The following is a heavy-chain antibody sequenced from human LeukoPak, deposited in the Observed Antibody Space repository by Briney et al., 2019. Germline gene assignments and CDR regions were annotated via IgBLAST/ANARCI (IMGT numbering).Heavy chain of an antibody. D-gene: IGHD3-3*01. Sequence: SETLSLTCAVYGGSFSGYCWTWVRQPPGKGLERIGEINHGGSTNYNPSLKSRVTISVDTSKKKFSLKLSSVTAADTAVYYCARVGSGSNFRIFNWFDPWGQGTLVTVSS. V-gene: IGHV4-34*01. J-gene: IGHJ5*02. CDR1: GGSFSGYC. CDR2: INHGGST. CDR3: ARVGSGSNFRIFNWFDP.